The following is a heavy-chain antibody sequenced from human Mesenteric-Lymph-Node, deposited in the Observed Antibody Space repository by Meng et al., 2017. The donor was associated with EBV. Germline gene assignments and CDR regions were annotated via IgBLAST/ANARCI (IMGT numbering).Heavy chain of an antibody. V-gene: IGHV1-46*01. CDR3: ARATVTRNWFDP. CDR1: GYKFITYY. Sequence: VQVVQSGGEVKKPGASVTVSCKASGYKFITYYIHWVRQAPGQGLEWMGIINPSVGSTTYAQKFQGRVSMTSDASTSTVYMELNSLRSEDTAIYYCARATVTRNWFDPWGQGTLVTVSS. CDR2: INPSVGST. D-gene: IGHD4-11*01. J-gene: IGHJ5*02.